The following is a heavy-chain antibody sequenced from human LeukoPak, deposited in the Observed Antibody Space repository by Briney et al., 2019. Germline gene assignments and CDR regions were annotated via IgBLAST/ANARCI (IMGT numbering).Heavy chain of an antibody. Sequence: GGSLRLSCAASEFTLITYSMSWVRPAPGKGLEWVANIKQDGSEKYYVDSVKGRFTISRDNAKNSLYLQMNSLRAEDTAVYYCARAGRKSRGVDIVRKKETGYYYYMDVWGKGTTVTVSS. J-gene: IGHJ6*03. CDR2: IKQDGSEK. CDR3: ARAGRKSRGVDIVRKKETGYYYYMDV. V-gene: IGHV3-7*01. CDR1: EFTLITYS. D-gene: IGHD2-15*01.